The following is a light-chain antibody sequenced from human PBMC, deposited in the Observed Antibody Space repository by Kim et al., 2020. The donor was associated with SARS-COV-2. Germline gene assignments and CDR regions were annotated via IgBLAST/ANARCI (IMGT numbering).Light chain of an antibody. CDR1: TNNVGDEG. CDR3: SAWDRSLTAWV. V-gene: IGLV10-54*04. Sequence: QAGLTQPPSVSRGLRQTATLTCTENTNNVGDEGTAWLQQHQGHPPKLLSYRNNDRPSGISERFSASRSGNTASLTITGLQPEDEADYYCSAWDRSLTAWVFGGGTQLTVL. CDR2: RNN. J-gene: IGLJ2*01.